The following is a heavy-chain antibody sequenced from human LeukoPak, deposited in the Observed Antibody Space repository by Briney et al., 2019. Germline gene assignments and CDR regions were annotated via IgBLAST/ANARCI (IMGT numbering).Heavy chain of an antibody. CDR3: ARVVGATGRYFDY. J-gene: IGHJ4*02. D-gene: IGHD1-26*01. CDR1: GGSISSSSYY. CDR2: IYYSGST. Sequence: PSETLPLTCTVSGGSISSSSYYWGWIRQPPGKGLEWIGSIYYSGSTYYNPSLKSRVTISVDTSKNQFSLKLSSVTAADTAVYYCARVVGATGRYFDYWGQGTLVTVSS. V-gene: IGHV4-39*07.